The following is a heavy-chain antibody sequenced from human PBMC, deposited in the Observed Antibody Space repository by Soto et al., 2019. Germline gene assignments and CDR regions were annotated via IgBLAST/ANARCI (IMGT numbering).Heavy chain of an antibody. CDR1: GFTFSSYA. J-gene: IGHJ5*02. CDR3: ARARMYCSSTSCYGGIVDP. CDR2: ISYDGSNK. Sequence: GGSLRLSCAASGFTFSSYAMHWVRQAPGKGLEWVAVISYDGSNKYYADSVKGRFTISRDNSKNTLYLQMNSLRAEDTAVYYCARARMYCSSTSCYGGIVDPWGQGTLVTVSS. D-gene: IGHD2-2*01. V-gene: IGHV3-30-3*01.